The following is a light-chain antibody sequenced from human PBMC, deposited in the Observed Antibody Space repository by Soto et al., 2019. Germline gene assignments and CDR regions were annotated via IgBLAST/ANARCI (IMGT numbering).Light chain of an antibody. V-gene: IGKV3-15*01. J-gene: IGKJ5*01. CDR2: DAS. Sequence: MTIARATVYMCHGASATPSCRASQSVSSSVAWYQQKPGQAPRLLIYDASTRATGIPARFSGSGSGAEFTLTISSLQPEDVATYYCQKYNSAPRFGQGTRLEIK. CDR3: QKYNSAPR. CDR1: QSVSSS.